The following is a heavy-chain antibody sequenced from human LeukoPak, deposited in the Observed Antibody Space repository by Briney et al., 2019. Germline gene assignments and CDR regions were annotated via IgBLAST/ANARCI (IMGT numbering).Heavy chain of an antibody. J-gene: IGHJ4*02. D-gene: IGHD6-25*01. CDR3: ARDAAATGDFDY. Sequence: PSETLSLTCAVFGGSFSGYYWSWIRQPPGKGLEWIGEINHSGSINYNSSLKSRVTISVDTSKNQFSLKLSSVTAADTAVYYCARDAAATGDFDYWGQGTLVTVSS. CDR1: GGSFSGYY. V-gene: IGHV4-34*01. CDR2: INHSGSI.